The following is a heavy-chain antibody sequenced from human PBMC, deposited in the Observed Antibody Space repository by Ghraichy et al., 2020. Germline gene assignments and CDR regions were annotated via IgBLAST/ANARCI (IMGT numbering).Heavy chain of an antibody. CDR2: ISGSGGST. CDR1: GFTFSSYA. Sequence: GEALNISCAASGFTFSSYAMSWVRQAPGKGLEWVSAISGSGGSTYYADSVKGRFTISRDNSKNTLYLQMNSLRAEDTAVYYCAKLVGVSPYYYYYGMDVWGQGTTVTVSS. CDR3: AKLVGVSPYYYYYGMDV. D-gene: IGHD2-21*01. J-gene: IGHJ6*02. V-gene: IGHV3-23*01.